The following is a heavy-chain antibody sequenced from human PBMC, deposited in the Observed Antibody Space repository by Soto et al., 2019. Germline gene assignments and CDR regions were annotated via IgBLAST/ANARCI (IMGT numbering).Heavy chain of an antibody. J-gene: IGHJ6*02. V-gene: IGHV4-34*01. CDR3: ARGASITMVRGVIIGTARYYYYGMDV. D-gene: IGHD3-10*01. Sequence: SEALSLTCAVYVGSFSVYYWSWIRQPPGEGRGWIGEINHSGSTNYNPSLKSRVTISVDTSKNQFSLKLSSVTAADTAVYYCARGASITMVRGVIIGTARYYYYGMDVWGQGTTVA. CDR1: VGSFSVYY. CDR2: INHSGST.